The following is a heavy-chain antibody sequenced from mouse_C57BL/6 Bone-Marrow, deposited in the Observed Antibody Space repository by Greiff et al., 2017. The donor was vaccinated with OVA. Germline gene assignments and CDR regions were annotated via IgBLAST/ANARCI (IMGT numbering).Heavy chain of an antibody. CDR3: ARNYDVKYFDV. CDR1: GYSFTGYY. D-gene: IGHD2-4*01. J-gene: IGHJ1*03. V-gene: IGHV1-42*01. Sequence: VQLKESGPELVKPGASVKISCKASGYSFTGYYMNWVKQSPEKSLEWIGEINPSTGGTTYNQKFKAKATLTVDKSSSTAYMQLKSLTSEDSAVYYCARNYDVKYFDVWGTGTTVTVSS. CDR2: INPSTGGT.